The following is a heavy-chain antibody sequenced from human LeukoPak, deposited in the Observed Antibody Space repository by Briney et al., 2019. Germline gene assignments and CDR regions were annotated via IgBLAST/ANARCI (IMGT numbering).Heavy chain of an antibody. CDR3: ARIGAGSSRDY. J-gene: IGHJ4*02. Sequence: GGSLRLSCAASGFTFSSYSMNWVRQAPGEGLEWVSSISSSSSYIYYADSLKGRFTISRDNAKNSLYLQMNSLRAEDTAVYYCARIGAGSSRDYWGQGTLVTVSS. CDR2: ISSSSSYI. CDR1: GFTFSSYS. V-gene: IGHV3-21*01. D-gene: IGHD6-13*01.